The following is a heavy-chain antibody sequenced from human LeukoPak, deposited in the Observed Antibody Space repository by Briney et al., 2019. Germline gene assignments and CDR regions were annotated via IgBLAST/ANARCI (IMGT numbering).Heavy chain of an antibody. CDR2: IYYSGST. V-gene: IGHV4-59*08. D-gene: IGHD1-26*01. CDR1: GGSISSYY. Sequence: SETLSLTCTVSGGSISSYYRSWFRQSPGKGLEWIAFIYYSGSTHYKSSLKSRVTISVDTSRNQFSLRLSSVTAADTAVYYCARHSGSSPHYFDYWGQGTLVTVSS. J-gene: IGHJ4*02. CDR3: ARHSGSSPHYFDY.